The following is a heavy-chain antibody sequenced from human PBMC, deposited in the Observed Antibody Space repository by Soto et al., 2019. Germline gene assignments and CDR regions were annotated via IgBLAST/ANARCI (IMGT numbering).Heavy chain of an antibody. V-gene: IGHV1-18*01. Sequence: GASVKVSCEASGYTFTSYGISWVRQAPGQGLEWMGWISAYNGNTNYAQKLQGRVTMTTDTSTSTAYMELRSLRSDDTAVYYCARVLIGYGPSWGMAVWGQGTTVTVSS. CDR2: ISAYNGNT. D-gene: IGHD5-18*01. CDR3: ARVLIGYGPSWGMAV. J-gene: IGHJ6*02. CDR1: GYTFTSYG.